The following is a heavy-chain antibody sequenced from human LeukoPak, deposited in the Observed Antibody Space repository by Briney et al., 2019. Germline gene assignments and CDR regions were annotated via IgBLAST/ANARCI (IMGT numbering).Heavy chain of an antibody. J-gene: IGHJ4*02. CDR2: IYYIGST. D-gene: IGHD5-24*01. CDR3: ASVRRDGYPFDY. Sequence: SETLSLTCTVYGGSITTYFWSWIRQPPGKGLQWIGYIYYIGSTNYNPSLKSRVTISVDTSKNQFSLKLSSVTAADTAVYYCASVRRDGYPFDYWGQGTLVTVSS. CDR1: GGSITTYF. V-gene: IGHV4-59*01.